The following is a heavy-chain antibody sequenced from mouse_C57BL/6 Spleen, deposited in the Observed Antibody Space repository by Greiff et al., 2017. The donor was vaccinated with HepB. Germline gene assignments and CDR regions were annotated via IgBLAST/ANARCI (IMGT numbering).Heavy chain of an antibody. J-gene: IGHJ4*01. CDR3: ARLNWDEGYYAMDY. CDR1: GYAFSSSW. D-gene: IGHD4-1*01. V-gene: IGHV1-82*01. CDR2: IYPGDGDT. Sequence: QVQLQQSGPELVKPGASVKISCKASGYAFSSSWMNWVKQRPGKGLEWIGRIYPGDGDTNYNGKFKGKATLTADKSSSTAYMQLSSLTSEDSAVYFCARLNWDEGYYAMDYWGQGTSVTVSS.